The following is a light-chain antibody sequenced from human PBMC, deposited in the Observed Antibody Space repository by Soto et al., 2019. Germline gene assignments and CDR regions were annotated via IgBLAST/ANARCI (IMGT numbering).Light chain of an antibody. CDR1: SSNIGSNY. V-gene: IGLV1-47*01. CDR2: RNN. CDR3: AAWDDSLSGRGV. Sequence: QSVLTQPPSASGTPGQRVTISCSGSSSNIGSNYVYWYQQLPGTAPKLLIYRNNQRPSGVPDRFSGSKSGTSASLAISGLRSEDEADYYCAAWDDSLSGRGVFGGATKLTVL. J-gene: IGLJ3*02.